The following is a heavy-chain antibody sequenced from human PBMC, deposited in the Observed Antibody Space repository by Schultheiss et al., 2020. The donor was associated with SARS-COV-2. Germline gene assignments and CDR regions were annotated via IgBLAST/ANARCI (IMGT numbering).Heavy chain of an antibody. Sequence: LSLTCTVSGGSISSYYWSWIRQPPGKGLEWVSYISSSGSTIYYADSVKGRFTISRDNAKNTLYLQMNSLRAEDTAVYYCASLYYYDSSGYFDYWGQGTLVTVAS. V-gene: IGHV3-11*04. CDR2: ISSSGSTI. D-gene: IGHD3-22*01. J-gene: IGHJ4*02. CDR3: ASLYYYDSSGYFDY. CDR1: GGSISSYY.